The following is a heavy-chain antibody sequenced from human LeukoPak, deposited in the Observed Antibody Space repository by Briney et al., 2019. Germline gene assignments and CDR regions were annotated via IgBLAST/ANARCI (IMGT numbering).Heavy chain of an antibody. J-gene: IGHJ4*02. CDR1: GFTFSSYG. D-gene: IGHD3-16*01. V-gene: IGHV3-30*02. CDR3: ARAMSTFGGVRNYFDS. Sequence: PGGSLRLSCAASGFTFSSYGMHWVRQAPGKGLEWVAFIRYDGSNKYYADSVNGRFRISRDNAKSSLDLEMNSLRAEDTAVYYCARAMSTFGGVRNYFDSWGQGTLVTVSS. CDR2: IRYDGSNK.